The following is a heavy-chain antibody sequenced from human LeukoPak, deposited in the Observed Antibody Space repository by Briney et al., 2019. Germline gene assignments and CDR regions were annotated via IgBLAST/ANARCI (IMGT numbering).Heavy chain of an antibody. D-gene: IGHD5-12*01. J-gene: IGHJ6*02. CDR3: ATGGYDYYYYYGMDV. V-gene: IGHV1-24*01. CDR2: FDPEDGET. Sequence: ASVKVSCKVSGYTLTELSMHWVRQAPGKGLEWMGGFDPEDGETIYAQKFQGRVTMTEDTSTDTAYMELSRLRSEDTAVYYCATGGYDYYYYYGMDVWGQGTTVTVSS. CDR1: GYTLTELS.